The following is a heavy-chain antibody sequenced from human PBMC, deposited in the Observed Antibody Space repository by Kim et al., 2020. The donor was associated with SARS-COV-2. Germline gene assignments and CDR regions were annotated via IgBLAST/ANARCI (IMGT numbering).Heavy chain of an antibody. V-gene: IGHV4-31*03. D-gene: IGHD5-12*01. CDR3: ARDGLGYDYGWYFDL. CDR1: GGSISSGGYY. J-gene: IGHJ2*01. Sequence: SETLSLTCTVSGGSISSGGYYWSWIRQHPGKGLEWIGYIYYSGSTYYNPSLKSRVTISVDTSKNQFSLKLSSVTAADTAVYYCARDGLGYDYGWYFDLWGRGTLVTVSS. CDR2: IYYSGST.